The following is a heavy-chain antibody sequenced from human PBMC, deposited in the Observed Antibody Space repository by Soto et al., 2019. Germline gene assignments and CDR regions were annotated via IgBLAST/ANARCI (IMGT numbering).Heavy chain of an antibody. CDR3: AKGGRGTDYYYYAMDV. V-gene: IGHV3-30*18. J-gene: IGHJ6*02. CDR1: GFTFSCYV. D-gene: IGHD1-1*01. Sequence: PGGSLRLSCAASGFTFSCYVMHWVGQAPGKGLEWVAVISYDGNNKYYADSVKGRFTISRDNSKNTLHLQMNSLRAEDTAVYYCAKGGRGTDYYYYAMDVWGQGTTVTVSS. CDR2: ISYDGNNK.